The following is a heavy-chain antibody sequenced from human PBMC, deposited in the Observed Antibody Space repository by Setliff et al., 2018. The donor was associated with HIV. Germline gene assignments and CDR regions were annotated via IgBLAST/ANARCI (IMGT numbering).Heavy chain of an antibody. CDR2: IFTSGST. J-gene: IGHJ4*02. CDR1: GGSISSGSYY. V-gene: IGHV4-61*09. Sequence: SETLSLTCTVSGGSISSGSYYWSWIRQPAGKGLEWIGHIFTSGSTNYNPSLKSRVTISGDTSKNHFSLKLSSVTAADTAVYYCAREIYGGNSRPFDYWGQGTLVTVSS. D-gene: IGHD4-17*01. CDR3: AREIYGGNSRPFDY.